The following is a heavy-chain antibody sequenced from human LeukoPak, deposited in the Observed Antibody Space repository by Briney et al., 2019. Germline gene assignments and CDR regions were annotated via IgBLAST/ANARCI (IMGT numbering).Heavy chain of an antibody. V-gene: IGHV3-21*01. D-gene: IGHD3-22*01. CDR2: ISSSSSYI. CDR1: GFTFSSYS. J-gene: IGHJ4*02. CDR3: ATAGAYYYDSSGYYLFDY. Sequence: PGGSLRLSCAASGFTFSSYSMNWVRQAPGKGLEWVSSISSSSSYIYYADSVKGRFTISRDNAKNSLYLQMNSLRDEDTAVYYCATAGAYYYDSSGYYLFDYWGQGTLVTVSS.